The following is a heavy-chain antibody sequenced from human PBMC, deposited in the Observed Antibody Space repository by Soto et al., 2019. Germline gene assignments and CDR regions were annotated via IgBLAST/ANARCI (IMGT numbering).Heavy chain of an antibody. D-gene: IGHD6-6*01. CDR1: GFTFTSYS. Sequence: RGSLRLSCAASGFTFTSYSMSWVRQAPGKGLEWVSAINPSGDTTYYADSVKGRLTISRDNSKNTLYLQMDSLRAEDTAIYYCAKRPKAGRPVDVWGKGTTVTVSS. V-gene: IGHV3-23*01. J-gene: IGHJ6*04. CDR3: AKRPKAGRPVDV. CDR2: INPSGDTT.